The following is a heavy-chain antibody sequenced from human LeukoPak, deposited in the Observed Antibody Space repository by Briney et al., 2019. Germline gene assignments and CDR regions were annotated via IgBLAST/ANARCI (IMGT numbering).Heavy chain of an antibody. V-gene: IGHV3-23*01. D-gene: IGHD3-22*01. CDR1: GFTFSSYA. CDR3: AKDGGEGSGYYYYYYYMDV. J-gene: IGHJ6*03. CDR2: ISGSGGST. Sequence: PGGSLRLSCAASGFTFSSYAMSWVRQAPGKGLQWVSTISGSGGSTYSADSVKGRFTISRDNSKNTLYLQMNSLRAEDTAVYYCAKDGGEGSGYYYYYYYMDVWGKGTTVTISS.